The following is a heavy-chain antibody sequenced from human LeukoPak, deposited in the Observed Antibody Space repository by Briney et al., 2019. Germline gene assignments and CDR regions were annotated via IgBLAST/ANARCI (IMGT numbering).Heavy chain of an antibody. J-gene: IGHJ5*02. CDR1: GGSISSYY. V-gene: IGHV4-4*07. Sequence: SETLSLTCTVSGGSISSYYWSWIRQPAGKGLEWIGRIYTSGSTNYNPSLKSRVTMSVDTSKNQFSLKLSSVTAADTAVYYCARDRRNYYDSSGYPEGGFDPWGQGTLVTVSS. CDR3: ARDRRNYYDSSGYPEGGFDP. CDR2: IYTSGST. D-gene: IGHD3-22*01.